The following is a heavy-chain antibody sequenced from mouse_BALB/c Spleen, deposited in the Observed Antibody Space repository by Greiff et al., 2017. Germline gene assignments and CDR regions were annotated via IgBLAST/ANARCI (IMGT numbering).Heavy chain of an antibody. J-gene: IGHJ4*01. V-gene: IGHV1S29*02. CDR2: IYPYNGGT. CDR3: ARTHYDYDDAMDY. CDR1: GYTFTDYN. Sequence: EVKLQQSGPELVKPGASVKISCKASGYTFTDYNMHWVKQSHGKSLEWIGYIYPYNGGTGYNQKFKSKATLTVDNSSSTAYMELRSLTSEDSAVYYCARTHYDYDDAMDYWGQGTSVTVSS. D-gene: IGHD2-4*01.